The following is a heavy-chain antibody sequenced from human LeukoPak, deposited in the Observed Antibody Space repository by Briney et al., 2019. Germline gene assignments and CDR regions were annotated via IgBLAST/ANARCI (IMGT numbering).Heavy chain of an antibody. V-gene: IGHV4-61*01. D-gene: IGHD1-26*01. Sequence: SETLSLTCTVSGGSVSSGSYYWRWIRQPPGKGLEWIGYIYYSGSTNSNPSLKSRVTISVDTSKNQFSLKLSSVTAADTAVYYCAKGGKWDVTPFDYWGQGTLVTVSS. CDR2: IYYSGST. CDR1: GGSVSSGSYY. J-gene: IGHJ4*02. CDR3: AKGGKWDVTPFDY.